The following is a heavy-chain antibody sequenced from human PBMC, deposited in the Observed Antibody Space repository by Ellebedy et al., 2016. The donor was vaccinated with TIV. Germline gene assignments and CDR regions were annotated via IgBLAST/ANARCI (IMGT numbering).Heavy chain of an antibody. CDR1: GFTFSDYY. V-gene: IGHV3-11*06. J-gene: IGHJ4*02. CDR3: ARKSSGSDFDY. D-gene: IGHD3-10*01. Sequence: GGSLRLSXAASGFTFSDYYMNWIRQVPGKGLEWISYISTSSSNTNYADSVKGRFTISRDNAKNSLYLQMHSLRAEDTAVYYCARKSSGSDFDYWGQGTLVTVSS. CDR2: ISTSSSNT.